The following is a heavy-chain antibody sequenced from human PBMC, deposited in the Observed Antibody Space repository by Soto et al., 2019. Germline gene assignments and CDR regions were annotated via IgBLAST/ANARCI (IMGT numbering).Heavy chain of an antibody. J-gene: IGHJ4*02. CDR1: GFTFSSYG. Sequence: QVQLVESGGGVVQPGRSLRLSCAASGFTFSSYGMHWVRQAPGKGLEWVAVISYDGSNKYYADSVKGRFTISRDNSKNTLYLQMNSLRAEDTAVYYCAKDLYSSGWDLDYWGQGTLVTVSS. CDR2: ISYDGSNK. D-gene: IGHD6-19*01. V-gene: IGHV3-30*18. CDR3: AKDLYSSGWDLDY.